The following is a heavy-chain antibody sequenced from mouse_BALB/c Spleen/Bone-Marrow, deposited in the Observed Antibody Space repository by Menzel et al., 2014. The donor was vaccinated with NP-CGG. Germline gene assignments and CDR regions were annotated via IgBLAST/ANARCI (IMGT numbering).Heavy chain of an antibody. D-gene: IGHD2-2*01. CDR3: QRLGYDGEFAY. V-gene: IGHV4-1*02. Sequence: EVKLMESGGGLVQPGGSLKLSSAASGFDFRRYWMSWVRQAPGKGLQWIGEINPDSRTIKYASTLKDKFIISRNNAKNALYLQMNKVRSEDIALYCCQRLGYDGEFAYWGQGTLVTGSA. J-gene: IGHJ3*01. CDR2: INPDSRTI. CDR1: GFDFRRYW.